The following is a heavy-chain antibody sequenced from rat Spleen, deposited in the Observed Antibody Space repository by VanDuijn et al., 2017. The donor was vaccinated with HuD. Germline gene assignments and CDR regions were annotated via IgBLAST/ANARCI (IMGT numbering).Heavy chain of an antibody. V-gene: IGHV5-7*01. CDR3: ATGYYDGYYLVFDY. J-gene: IGHJ2*01. D-gene: IGHD1-12*03. Sequence: EVQLVESGGGLVQPGRSLKLSCAASGFTFSPFAMAWVRQAPKKGLEWVATISYDGRNAYYRDSVKGRFTISRDNAQITLSLQMDSLRSDDTATYYCATGYYDGYYLVFDYWGQGVMVTVSS. CDR2: ISYDGRNA. CDR1: GFTFSPFA.